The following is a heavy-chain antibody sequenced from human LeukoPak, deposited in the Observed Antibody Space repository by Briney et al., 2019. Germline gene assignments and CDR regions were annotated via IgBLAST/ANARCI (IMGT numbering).Heavy chain of an antibody. V-gene: IGHV4-34*01. Sequence: PSETLSVTCAIYGGSFSGYYWSWIRQPPGNGLEWIGEINHSGSTNYNPSLKSRVTISVDTSKNQFSLKLSSVTAADTAVYYCARGGNLDYWGQGTLVTVSS. CDR3: ARGGNLDY. CDR1: GGSFSGYY. D-gene: IGHD2-15*01. J-gene: IGHJ4*02. CDR2: INHSGST.